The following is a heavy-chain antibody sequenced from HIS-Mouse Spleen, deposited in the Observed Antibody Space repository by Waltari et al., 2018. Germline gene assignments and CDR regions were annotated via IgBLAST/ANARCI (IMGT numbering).Heavy chain of an antibody. CDR1: GGSFSGYY. D-gene: IGHD6-13*01. Sequence: QVQLQQLGAGLLKPSETLSLTGAVYGGSFSGYYWSWIRQPPGKGLGWIGEINHSGSTNYNPSLKSRVTISVDTSKNQFSLKLSSVTAADTAVYYCARVNSSFDYWGQGTLVTVSS. CDR3: ARVNSSFDY. V-gene: IGHV4-34*01. J-gene: IGHJ4*02. CDR2: INHSGST.